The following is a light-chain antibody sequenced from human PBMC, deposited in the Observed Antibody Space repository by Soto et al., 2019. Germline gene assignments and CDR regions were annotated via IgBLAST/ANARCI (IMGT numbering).Light chain of an antibody. J-gene: IGKJ5*01. V-gene: IGKV3-20*01. CDR1: QSVSSSY. CDR2: GAS. Sequence: EIVFTQSPGTLSLSPGERATLSCRASQSVSSSYLAWYQQKPGQAPRLLIYGASGRSTGIPDTFSGSVSGTDFTLTISRLEPEDFAVSYCQQYGSSPPVTFGQGTRLEIK. CDR3: QQYGSSPPVT.